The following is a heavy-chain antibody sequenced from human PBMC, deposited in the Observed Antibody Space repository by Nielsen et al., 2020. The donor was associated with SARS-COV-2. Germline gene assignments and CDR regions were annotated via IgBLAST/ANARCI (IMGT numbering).Heavy chain of an antibody. Sequence: SLRLSCAASGFTFDDYAMHWVRQAPGKGLEWVSGISWNSGSIGYADSVKGRFTISRDNAKNSLYLQMNSLRAEDTALYYCAKDQSAGTGGYWGQGTLVTVSS. CDR2: ISWNSGSI. V-gene: IGHV3-9*01. J-gene: IGHJ4*02. CDR1: GFTFDDYA. D-gene: IGHD6-13*01. CDR3: AKDQSAGTGGY.